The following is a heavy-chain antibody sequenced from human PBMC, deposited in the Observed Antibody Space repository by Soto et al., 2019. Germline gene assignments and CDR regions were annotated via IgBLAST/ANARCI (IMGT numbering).Heavy chain of an antibody. D-gene: IGHD6-19*01. J-gene: IGHJ5*02. CDR3: ARGDSTGSPTGWFDP. CDR2: ISNYNGDT. Sequence: QVQLVQSGAEVKNPGASVQVSCKASGYTFTRYSINWVRQAPGQGLEWVGWISNYNGDTKYAQKFQGRVNLTTDTSTTTTYMDLRSLTSDDTAVYFCARGDSTGSPTGWFDPLGQGTLVTVSS. CDR1: GYTFTRYS. V-gene: IGHV1-18*04.